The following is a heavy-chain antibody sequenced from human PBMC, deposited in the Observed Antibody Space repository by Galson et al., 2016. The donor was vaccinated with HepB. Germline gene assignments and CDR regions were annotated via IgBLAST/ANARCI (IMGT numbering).Heavy chain of an antibody. J-gene: IGHJ4*02. D-gene: IGHD2-2*01. Sequence: SVKVSCKASGYTFTSYGISWVRHAPGQGLEWMGWISAYNGNTNYAQKLQGRVTMTTDTSTGTAYMELRSLRSDDTAVYYCARDPGRGSSTSGFSYWGQGTLVTVSS. V-gene: IGHV1-18*01. CDR3: ARDPGRGSSTSGFSY. CDR2: ISAYNGNT. CDR1: GYTFTSYG.